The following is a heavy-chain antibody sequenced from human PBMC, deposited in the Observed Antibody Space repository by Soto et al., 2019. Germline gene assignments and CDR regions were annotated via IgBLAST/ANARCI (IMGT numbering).Heavy chain of an antibody. CDR1: GGSISRSNW. CDR3: ARDRPGYCSSPRCKEDHTSWFDP. J-gene: IGHJ5*02. Sequence: QVQLQESGPGLVKPSGTLSLTCAVSGGSISRSNWWSWVRKPPGKGLEWIGEIYHSGSTNYNPSLKSRVTISVDKSKNQFALKRSSVTAADTAVYYCARDRPGYCSSPRCKEDHTSWFDPCGQGTLVTVSS. V-gene: IGHV4-4*02. CDR2: IYHSGST. D-gene: IGHD2-2*01.